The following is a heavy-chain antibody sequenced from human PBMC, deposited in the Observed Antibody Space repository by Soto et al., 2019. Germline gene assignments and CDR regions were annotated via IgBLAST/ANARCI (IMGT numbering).Heavy chain of an antibody. D-gene: IGHD3-3*02. Sequence: PSETLSLTCTVSGDSISSSNSHWVWTRQPPGKGLEYIGSVYYGGAIFYSGNIYYNPSLKSRVTISVDTSKNQFSLRLSSVTAADTGVYYCVRYDRINMKPYSPEGFHIWGQGTMVT. J-gene: IGHJ3*02. V-gene: IGHV4-39*01. CDR3: VRYDRINMKPYSPEGFHI. CDR1: GDSISSSNSH. CDR2: VYYGGAIFYSGNI.